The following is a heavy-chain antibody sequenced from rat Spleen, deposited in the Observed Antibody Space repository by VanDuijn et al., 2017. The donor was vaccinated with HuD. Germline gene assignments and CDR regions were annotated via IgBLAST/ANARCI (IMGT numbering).Heavy chain of an antibody. CDR2: IWGDGST. CDR1: GFSLTSYG. D-gene: IGHD1-4*01. V-gene: IGHV2-13*01. CDR3: ATHNYPGTDYYVMDA. J-gene: IGHJ4*01. Sequence: QVQLKESGPGLVQPSQTLSLTCTVSGFSLTSYGVTWVRQPPGKGLEWMGGIWGDGSTNYNSALKSRLSISRDTSKSQVFLKMNSLQPEDTVTYYCATHNYPGTDYYVMDAWGQGASVTVSS.